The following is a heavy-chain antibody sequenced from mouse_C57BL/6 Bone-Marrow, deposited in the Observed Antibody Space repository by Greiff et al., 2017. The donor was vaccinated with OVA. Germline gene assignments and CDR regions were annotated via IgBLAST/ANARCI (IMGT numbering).Heavy chain of an antibody. CDR2: IRLKSDNYAT. Sequence: EVKLVESGGGLVQPGGSMKLSCVASGFTFSNYWMNWVRQSPEKGLEWVAQIRLKSDNYATHYAESVQGRFTISRDDSKSSVYLQMNNLRAEDTGIYYCTVYYGSSYDYWGQGTTLTVSS. CDR1: GFTFSNYW. V-gene: IGHV6-3*01. D-gene: IGHD1-1*01. J-gene: IGHJ2*01. CDR3: TVYYGSSYDY.